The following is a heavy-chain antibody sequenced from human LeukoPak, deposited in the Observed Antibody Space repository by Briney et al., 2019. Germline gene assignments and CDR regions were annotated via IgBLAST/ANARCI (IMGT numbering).Heavy chain of an antibody. V-gene: IGHV3-53*01. CDR2: IYSGGST. CDR3: ARVSILTGYPFDY. CDR1: GFTVSSNY. J-gene: IGHJ4*02. D-gene: IGHD3-9*01. Sequence: PGGSLRLSCAASGFTVSSNYMSWVRQAPGKGLEWVSVIYSGGSTYYADSVKGRFTISRDNSKNTLYLQMNSLRAEDTAVYYCARVSILTGYPFDYWGQGTLVTVSS.